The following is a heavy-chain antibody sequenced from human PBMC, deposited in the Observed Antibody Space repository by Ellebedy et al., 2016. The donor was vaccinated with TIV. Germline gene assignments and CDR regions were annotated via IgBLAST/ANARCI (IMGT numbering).Heavy chain of an antibody. CDR3: ARHTIFGVDY. CDR2: IYYSGST. CDR1: GGSISTYY. D-gene: IGHD3-3*01. J-gene: IGHJ4*02. V-gene: IGHV4-59*01. Sequence: SETLSLTCTVSGGSISTYYWSWIRQPPGKGLEWIGYIYYSGSTNYSPSLKSRVTISVDTSKNQFSLKLSSVTAADTAVYYCARHTIFGVDYWGQGILVTVSS.